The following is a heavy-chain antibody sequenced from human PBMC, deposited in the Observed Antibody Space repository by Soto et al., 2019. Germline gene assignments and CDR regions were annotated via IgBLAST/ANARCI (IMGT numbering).Heavy chain of an antibody. V-gene: IGHV3-30-3*01. Sequence: GGSLRLSCAASGFTFSSYAMHWVRQAPGKGLEWVAVISYDGSNKYYADSVKGRFTISRDNSKNTLYLQMNSLRAEDTAVYYCARDYLPDGVILKIFDYWGQGTLVTVSS. D-gene: IGHD4-17*01. CDR1: GFTFSSYA. CDR3: ARDYLPDGVILKIFDY. J-gene: IGHJ4*02. CDR2: ISYDGSNK.